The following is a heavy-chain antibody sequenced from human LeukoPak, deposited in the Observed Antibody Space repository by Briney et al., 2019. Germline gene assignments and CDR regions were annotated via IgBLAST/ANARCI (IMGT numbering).Heavy chain of an antibody. D-gene: IGHD5-24*01. CDR2: ISGSSSTI. CDR1: GFIFSSHW. Sequence: GGSLRLSCAASGFIFSSHWMNWVRQAPGKGLKWVSYISGSSSTIYYADSVKGRFTISRDNAKNSLYLQMNSLRAEDTAVYYCARDMGRDGYNYYYYGMDVCGEGATVTVSS. CDR3: ARDMGRDGYNYYYYGMDV. J-gene: IGHJ6*04. V-gene: IGHV3-48*04.